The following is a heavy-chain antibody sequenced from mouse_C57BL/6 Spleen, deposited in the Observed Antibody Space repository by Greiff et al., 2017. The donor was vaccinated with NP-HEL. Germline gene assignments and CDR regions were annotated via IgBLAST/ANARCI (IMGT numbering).Heavy chain of an antibody. Sequence: LLASVSCFVPPGSSLPLSFASSFSAFPSPFISLFRPPPVNFLLLVSSINSDGGSTYYPDTSERRFIISRDNTKKTLYLQMSSLRSEDTALYYCARHDGYFFDYWGQGTTLTVSS. CDR1: FSAFPSPF. CDR3: ARHDGYFFDY. V-gene: IGHV5-2*01. CDR2: INSDGGST. D-gene: IGHD2-3*01. J-gene: IGHJ2*01.